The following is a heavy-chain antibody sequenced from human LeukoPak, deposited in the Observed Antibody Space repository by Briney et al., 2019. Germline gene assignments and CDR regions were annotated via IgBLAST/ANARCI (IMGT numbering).Heavy chain of an antibody. CDR1: GFTFDDYA. Sequence: GRSLRLSCAASGFTFDDYAMHWVRQAPGKGLGWVSGISWNSGSIGYADSVKGRFTISRDNAKNSLYLQMNSLRGEDTALYYCAKDISSSTSWYYGLDVWGQGTTVTVSS. J-gene: IGHJ6*02. D-gene: IGHD2-2*01. CDR3: AKDISSSTSWYYGLDV. CDR2: ISWNSGSI. V-gene: IGHV3-9*01.